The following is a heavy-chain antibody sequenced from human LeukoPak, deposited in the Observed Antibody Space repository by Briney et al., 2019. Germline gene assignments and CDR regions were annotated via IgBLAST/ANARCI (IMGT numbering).Heavy chain of an antibody. V-gene: IGHV1-2*02. CDR3: ARDMGYSYGSYYFDY. CDR2: INPNSGGT. CDR1: GYXFTGYY. D-gene: IGHD5-18*01. J-gene: IGHJ4*02. Sequence: GASVKVSCKASGYXFTGYYIHWVRQAPGQGLEWMGWINPNSGGTNYAQKFQGRVTMTRDTSISTAYMELSRLRSDDTAVYYCARDMGYSYGSYYFDYWGQGTLVTVSS.